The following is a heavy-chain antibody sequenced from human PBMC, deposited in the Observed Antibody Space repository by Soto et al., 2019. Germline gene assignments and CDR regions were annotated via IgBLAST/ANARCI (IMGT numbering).Heavy chain of an antibody. CDR2: FDPEDGET. CDR1: GYTLTELS. V-gene: IGHV1-24*01. CDR3: ATMKENRYYCYYLAV. Sequence: ASVKVSCKVSGYTLTELSMHWVRQAPGKGLEWMGGFDPEDGETIYAQKFQGRVTMTEDTSTDTAYMELSSLRSEDTAVYYCATMKENRYYCYYLAVWSKGTTVTAAS. J-gene: IGHJ6*03.